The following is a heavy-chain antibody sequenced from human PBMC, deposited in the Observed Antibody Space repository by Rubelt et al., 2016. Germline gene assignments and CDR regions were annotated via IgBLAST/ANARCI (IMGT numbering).Heavy chain of an antibody. CDR1: GYTFTTYG. J-gene: IGHJ5*02. Sequence: QLQLVQSGAEVKTPGASVKVSCKASGYTFTTYGISWVRQAPGQGLEWKGWISTYNENTNYAQKLQGRVTMTTDTSTSTAYMELRSLRSDDTAVYYCATGGDFGVVIPNWFDPWGQGTLVTVSS. D-gene: IGHD3-3*01. CDR3: ATGGDFGVVIPNWFDP. CDR2: ISTYNENT. V-gene: IGHV1-18*01.